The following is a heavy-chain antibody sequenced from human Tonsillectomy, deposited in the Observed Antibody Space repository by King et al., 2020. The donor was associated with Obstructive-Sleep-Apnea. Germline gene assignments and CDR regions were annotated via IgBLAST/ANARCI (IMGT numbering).Heavy chain of an antibody. D-gene: IGHD2-8*01. CDR1: GGSISSDDYC. V-gene: IGHV4-30-2*01. J-gene: IGHJ4*02. CDR3: ARDNGYYFDY. Sequence: QMQLQESGSGLVKPSQTLSLTCIVSGGSISSDDYCWSWIRQPPGKGLEWIGYIWHSGNTFYNPSLTSRVTISLDRSKDHFSLKLTSVTAADTAVYYCARDNGYYFDYWGQGNLVTVSS. CDR2: IWHSGNT.